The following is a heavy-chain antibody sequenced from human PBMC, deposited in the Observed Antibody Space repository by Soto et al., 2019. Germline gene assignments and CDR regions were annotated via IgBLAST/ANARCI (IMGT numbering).Heavy chain of an antibody. CDR3: ARDSGGDYHNYYMDV. D-gene: IGHD4-17*01. CDR1: GFTFSTYA. Sequence: QVQLVESGGGVVQPGRSLRLSCAASGFTFSTYAMHWVRQAPGKGLEWVAIIWYDGSNKHSADSVKGRFTISRDNSKNTLFLQMNSLRAEDTAVYYCARDSGGDYHNYYMDVWGKGTTVTVSS. CDR2: IWYDGSNK. V-gene: IGHV3-33*01. J-gene: IGHJ6*03.